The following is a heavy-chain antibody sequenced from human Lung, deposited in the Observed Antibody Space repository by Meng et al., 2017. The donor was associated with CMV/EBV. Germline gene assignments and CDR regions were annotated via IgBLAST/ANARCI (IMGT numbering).Heavy chain of an antibody. CDR2: INPSSGVT. CDR1: GYTFSAYQ. V-gene: IGHV1-2*02. J-gene: IGHJ4*02. D-gene: IGHD1-26*01. CDR3: ARFGGAPVGSTPPDH. Sequence: ASXXVSXKTSGYTFSAYQMHWIRQAPGHGLEWMGWINPSSGVTRSAPKYQGRVTMTSDRYSTAYLELTSLTSDDTAFYYCARFGGAPVGSTPPDHWGQGTLVTVSS.